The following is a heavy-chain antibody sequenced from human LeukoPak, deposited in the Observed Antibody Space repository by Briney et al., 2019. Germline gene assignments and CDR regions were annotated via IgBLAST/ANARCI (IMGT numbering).Heavy chain of an antibody. V-gene: IGHV4-38-2*02. D-gene: IGHD2-2*01. Sequence: SETLSLTCTVSGYSISSGYYWGWIRQPPGKGLEWIGSIYHSGSTNYNPSLKSRVTISVDTSKNQFSLKLSSVTAADTAVYYCAREARGERGVCSSTTCPGHFDYWGQGTLVTVSS. CDR3: AREARGERGVCSSTTCPGHFDY. J-gene: IGHJ4*02. CDR1: GYSISSGYY. CDR2: IYHSGST.